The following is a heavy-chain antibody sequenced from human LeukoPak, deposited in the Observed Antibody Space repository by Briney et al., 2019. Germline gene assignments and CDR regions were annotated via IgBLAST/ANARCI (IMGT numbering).Heavy chain of an antibody. V-gene: IGHV3-11*01. D-gene: IGHD3-10*01. Sequence: GGSLRLSCAASGFTFSDYYMSWIRQAPGKGLEWVSYISSSGSTIYYADSVKGRFTTSRDNAKNSLYLQMNSLRAEDTAVYYCARDRRSGSLNYMDVWGKGTTVTVSS. J-gene: IGHJ6*03. CDR2: ISSSGSTI. CDR1: GFTFSDYY. CDR3: ARDRRSGSLNYMDV.